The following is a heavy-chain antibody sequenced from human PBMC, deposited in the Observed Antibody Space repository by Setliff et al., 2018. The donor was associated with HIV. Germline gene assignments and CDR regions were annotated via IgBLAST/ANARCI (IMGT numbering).Heavy chain of an antibody. J-gene: IGHJ4*02. CDR1: GYTFTSYG. D-gene: IGHD2-15*01. V-gene: IGHV1-18*01. CDR3: ARVPYCSGGSCYRNYVDY. Sequence: ASVKVSCKASGYTFTSYGISWVRQAPGQGLEWMGWISAYNGNTNYAQKLQGRVTMTTDTSTSTAYMELRSLRSEDTAMYYCARVPYCSGGSCYRNYVDYWGPGTLVTVSS. CDR2: ISAYNGNT.